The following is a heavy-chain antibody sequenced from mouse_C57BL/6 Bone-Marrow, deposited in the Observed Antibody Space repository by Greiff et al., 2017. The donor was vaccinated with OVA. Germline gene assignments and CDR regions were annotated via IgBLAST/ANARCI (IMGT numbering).Heavy chain of an antibody. J-gene: IGHJ3*01. CDR2: IFPGSGST. V-gene: IGHV1-56*01. Sequence: QVQLQQSGPELVRPGASVKISCKAPGYTFTSHWMQWVRQRPGQGLEWIGEIFPGSGSTYYNVKFKGKATLTVDTSSSTAYMQLSSLTSEDSAVYFCAILTLYYYGSGFAYWGQGTLVTVSA. CDR1: GYTFTSHW. D-gene: IGHD1-1*01. CDR3: AILTLYYYGSGFAY.